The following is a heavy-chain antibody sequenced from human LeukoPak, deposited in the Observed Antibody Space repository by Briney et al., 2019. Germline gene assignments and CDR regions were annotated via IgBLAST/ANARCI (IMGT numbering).Heavy chain of an antibody. D-gene: IGHD4-17*01. V-gene: IGHV3-74*01. CDR3: ARRRRNDYGDYVWDYYYYGMDV. Sequence: PGGSLRLSCAASGFTFSSYWMHWVRQAPGKGLVWVSRINSDGSSTSYADSVKGRFTISRDNAKNTLYLQMNSLRAEDTAVYYCARRRRNDYGDYVWDYYYYGMDVWGQGTTDTVSS. J-gene: IGHJ6*02. CDR1: GFTFSSYW. CDR2: INSDGSST.